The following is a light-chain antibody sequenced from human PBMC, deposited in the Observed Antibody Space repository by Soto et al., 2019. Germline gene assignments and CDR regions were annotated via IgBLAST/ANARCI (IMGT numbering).Light chain of an antibody. J-gene: IGLJ2*01. CDR3: SSDTSSSVV. CDR1: SSDVGGYNY. CDR2: DVS. Sequence: QSALTQPASVSGSPGQSITISCPGTSSDVGGYNYVSWYQQHPGKAPKLMIYDVSNRPSGVSNRFSGSKSGNTASLTISGLQAEDEADYYCSSDTSSSVVFGGGTKLTVL. V-gene: IGLV2-14*01.